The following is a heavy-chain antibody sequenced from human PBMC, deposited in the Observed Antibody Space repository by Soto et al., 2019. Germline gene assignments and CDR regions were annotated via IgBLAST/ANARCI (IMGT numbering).Heavy chain of an antibody. CDR3: ARAGITMVRGVMAFSYYYYGMDV. CDR1: GGSFSGYY. J-gene: IGHJ6*02. CDR2: INHSGST. V-gene: IGHV4-34*01. D-gene: IGHD3-10*01. Sequence: PSETLSLTCAVYGGSFSGYYWSWIRQPPGKGLEGIGEINHSGSTNYNPSLKSRVSISVDTSKNQFSLKLSSVTAADTAVYYCARAGITMVRGVMAFSYYYYGMDVWGQGTTVTVSS.